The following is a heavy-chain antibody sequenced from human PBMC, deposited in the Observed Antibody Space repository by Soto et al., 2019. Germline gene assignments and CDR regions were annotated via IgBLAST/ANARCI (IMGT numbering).Heavy chain of an antibody. J-gene: IGHJ6*03. Sequence: RGESLKISCKGSGYSFTSYWIGWVRQMPGKGLEWMGIIYPGDSDTRYSPSFQGQVTISADKSISTAYLQWSSLKASDTAMYYCARLGAMTTVRRYYYYMDVWGKGTTGTVSS. CDR3: ARLGAMTTVRRYYYYMDV. CDR1: GYSFTSYW. D-gene: IGHD4-4*01. V-gene: IGHV5-51*01. CDR2: IYPGDSDT.